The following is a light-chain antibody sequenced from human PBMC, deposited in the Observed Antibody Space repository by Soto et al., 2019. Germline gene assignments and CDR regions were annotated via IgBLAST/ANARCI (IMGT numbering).Light chain of an antibody. CDR3: QQYGGSPFT. CDR1: QSVSSSY. J-gene: IGKJ3*01. V-gene: IGKV3-20*01. CDR2: GAS. Sequence: EIVLTQSPGTLSLSPGERATLSCRASQSVSSSYLAWYQQKPGQAPRLLIYGASSRATGIPDRFSGSGSGTDFTLTISRLGPEDFAVYYCQQYGGSPFTFGPGT.